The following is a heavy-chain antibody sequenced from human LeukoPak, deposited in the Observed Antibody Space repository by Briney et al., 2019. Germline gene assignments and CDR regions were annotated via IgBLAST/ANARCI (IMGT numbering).Heavy chain of an antibody. CDR2: INPSGGST. CDR3: ARATLGYCSGGSCYHPYYFDY. J-gene: IGHJ4*02. Sequence: GASVKVSCKASGYTFTSYYMHWVRQAPGQGLEWMGIINPSGGSTSYAQKFQGRVTMTRDTSTSTVYMELSSLRSEDTAVYYCARATLGYCSGGSCYHPYYFDYWGQGTLVTVSS. V-gene: IGHV1-46*03. D-gene: IGHD2-15*01. CDR1: GYTFTSYY.